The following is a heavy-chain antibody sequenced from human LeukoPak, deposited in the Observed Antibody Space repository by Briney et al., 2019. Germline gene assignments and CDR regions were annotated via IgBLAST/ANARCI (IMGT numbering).Heavy chain of an antibody. CDR3: TASSGSDAFDI. CDR2: IISKTAGETT. V-gene: IGHV3-15*01. D-gene: IGHD3-22*01. CDR1: GFTFSNAW. J-gene: IGHJ3*02. Sequence: GGSLRLSCAASGFTFSNAWMSWVRQAPGKGLEWVGRIISKTAGETTHYAAPVKGRFTVSRDDSKNTLYLQMSSLKTEDTALYYCTASSGSDAFDIWGQGTMVTVSS.